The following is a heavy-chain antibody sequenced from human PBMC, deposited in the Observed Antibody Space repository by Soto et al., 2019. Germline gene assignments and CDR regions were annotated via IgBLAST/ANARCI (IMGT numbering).Heavy chain of an antibody. Sequence: GGSLRLSCVASVIAFGSRAMIWVRQAPGEGLEWVSTITDDGGDAKHADSVRGRFAISRDNSKNTLYLQMSGLRADDSAIYYCARGSKESYPESRIFDLWGRGTQVTVSS. CDR2: ITDDGGDA. V-gene: IGHV3-23*01. CDR3: ARGSKESYPESRIFDL. CDR1: VIAFGSRA. J-gene: IGHJ4*02.